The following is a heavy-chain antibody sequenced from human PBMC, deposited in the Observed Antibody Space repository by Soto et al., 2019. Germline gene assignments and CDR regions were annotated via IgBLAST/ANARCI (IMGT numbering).Heavy chain of an antibody. CDR3: SRKASDFWSGKPQYYMDV. D-gene: IGHD3-3*01. J-gene: IGHJ6*03. CDR1: GFTFSGSA. CDR2: IRSKGNNYAT. V-gene: IGHV3-73*01. Sequence: EVQLVESGGGLVQPGGSLKLSCAASGFTFSGSAMHWFRQASGKGLEWVGRIRSKGNNYATAYGASLKGRFTISRDDSKNTEYLQMNSLNNEDTAVYYCSRKASDFWSGKPQYYMDVWGKGTTGTVSS.